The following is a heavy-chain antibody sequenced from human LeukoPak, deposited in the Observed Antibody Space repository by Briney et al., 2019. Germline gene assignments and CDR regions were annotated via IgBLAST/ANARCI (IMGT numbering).Heavy chain of an antibody. V-gene: IGHV3-49*04. J-gene: IGHJ4*02. CDR2: IRSKTYGETT. CDR1: GFTFGDNA. Sequence: GRSLRLSCTASGFTFGDNAMTWVRQAPGRGLEWVGFIRSKTYGETTEYAASVKGRFTISRDDSKSIAYLQMNSLKSEDTAVYYCTRGIAKTGMNCWGQGSLVTVSA. CDR3: TRGIAKTGMNC. D-gene: IGHD6-19*01.